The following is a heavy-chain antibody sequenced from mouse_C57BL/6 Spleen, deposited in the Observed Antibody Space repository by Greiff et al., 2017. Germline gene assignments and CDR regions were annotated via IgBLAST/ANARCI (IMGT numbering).Heavy chain of an antibody. V-gene: IGHV5-6*01. CDR1: GFTFSSYG. J-gene: IGHJ3*01. CDR2: ISSGGSYT. CDR3: ASHSIYYDYDQAWFAY. Sequence: EVNVVESGGDLVKPGGSLKLSCAASGFTFSSYGMSWVRQTPDKRLEWVATISSGGSYTYYPDSVKGRFTISRDNAKNTLYLQMSSLKSEDTAMYYCASHSIYYDYDQAWFAYWGQGTLVTVSA. D-gene: IGHD2-4*01.